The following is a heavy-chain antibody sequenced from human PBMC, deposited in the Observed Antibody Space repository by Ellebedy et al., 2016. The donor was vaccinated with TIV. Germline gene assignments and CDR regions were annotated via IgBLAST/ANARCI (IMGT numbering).Heavy chain of an antibody. Sequence: ASVKVSCKASGYTFTGYYMHWVRQAPGQGLEWMGWINPNSGGTNYAQKFQGRVTMTRDTSISTAYMELSRLRSDDTAVYYCARAGVATTKGPFDYWGQGALVTVS. CDR1: GYTFTGYY. J-gene: IGHJ4*02. CDR3: ARAGVATTKGPFDY. D-gene: IGHD5-12*01. V-gene: IGHV1-2*02. CDR2: INPNSGGT.